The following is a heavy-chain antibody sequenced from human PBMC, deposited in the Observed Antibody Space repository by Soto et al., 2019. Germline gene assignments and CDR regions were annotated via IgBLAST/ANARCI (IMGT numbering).Heavy chain of an antibody. CDR2: IYYSGST. J-gene: IGHJ6*02. Sequence: SETLSLTCTVSGGSISSSSYYWGWIRQPPGKVLEWIGSIYYSGSTYYNPSLKSRVTISVDTSKNQFSLKLSSVTAADTAVYYCARRERFYYYGMDVWGQGTTVTVSS. CDR3: ARRERFYYYGMDV. D-gene: IGHD1-1*01. V-gene: IGHV4-39*01. CDR1: GGSISSSSYY.